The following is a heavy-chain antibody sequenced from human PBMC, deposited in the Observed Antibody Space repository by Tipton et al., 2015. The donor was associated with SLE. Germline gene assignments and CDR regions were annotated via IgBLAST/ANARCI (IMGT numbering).Heavy chain of an antibody. V-gene: IGHV4-39*07. CDR3: ARGGGETGYYMDV. CDR2: IYYSGST. Sequence: TLSLTCTVSGVSISTSTSYWGYWAWIRQPPGKGLEWIGSIYYSGSTYYNPSLKSRVTMSVDTSKNQFFLNLSSVTAADTAVHYCARGGGETGYYMDVWGKGTTVTVSS. CDR1: GVSISTSTSY. D-gene: IGHD3-10*01. J-gene: IGHJ6*03.